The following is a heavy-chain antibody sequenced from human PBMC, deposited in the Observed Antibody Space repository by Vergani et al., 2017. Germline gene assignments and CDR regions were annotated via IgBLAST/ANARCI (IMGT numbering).Heavy chain of an antibody. CDR3: AREDSSGWYWGYYYDY. Sequence: EVQLVESGGGLVQPGGSLRLSCAASGFTFSSYWMSWVRPAPGKGREWVANIKQDGSEKYDVDSVKGRFTIAKENAKNSLYLQMNSLRAEDTAVYYCAREDSSGWYWGYYYDYWGQGTLVTVSS. V-gene: IGHV3-7*03. CDR2: IKQDGSEK. D-gene: IGHD6-19*01. CDR1: GFTFSSYW. J-gene: IGHJ4*02.